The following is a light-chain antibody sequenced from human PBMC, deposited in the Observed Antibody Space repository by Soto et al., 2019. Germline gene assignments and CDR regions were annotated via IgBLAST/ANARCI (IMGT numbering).Light chain of an antibody. Sequence: QSALTQPASVSGSPGQSITISCTGTRRDVGGHDYVSWYQQHPGKAPKLMIYEVSHRPSVVSNRFSGSSSGNSASRTLSGLQAEDEAAYYCSSYTTCSRMIFGGGAKLAGL. CDR1: RRDVGGHDY. J-gene: IGLJ2*01. CDR3: SSYTTCSRMI. CDR2: EVS. V-gene: IGLV2-14*01.